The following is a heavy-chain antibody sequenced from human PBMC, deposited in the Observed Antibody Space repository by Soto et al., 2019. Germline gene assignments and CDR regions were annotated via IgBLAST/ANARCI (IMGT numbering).Heavy chain of an antibody. CDR3: VRATYFSDSSGYTRCLDY. D-gene: IGHD3-22*01. CDR1: GFTLSDHY. J-gene: IGHJ4*02. V-gene: IGHV3-72*01. CDR2: SRDKPQGYST. Sequence: GGSLLLSYAGSGFTLSDHYIDWVRQAPGKGLEWVGRSRDKPQGYSTAYAASVKGRFTTSRDESKNSAYPQMNSLKTEDTAVYYCVRATYFSDSSGYTRCLDYWGQGTLVTVSS.